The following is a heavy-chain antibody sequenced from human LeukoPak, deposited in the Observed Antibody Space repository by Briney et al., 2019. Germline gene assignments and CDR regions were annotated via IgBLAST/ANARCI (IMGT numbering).Heavy chain of an antibody. D-gene: IGHD2-2*02. CDR1: GYTFTGYY. J-gene: IGHJ3*02. Sequence: GASVKVSCKASGYTFTGYYMHWVRQAPGQGLEWMGWINPNSGGTNYAQKFQGRVTMTRDTSISTAYMELSRLRPDDTAVYYCAREALYCSSTSCYTSAFDIWGQGTMVTVSS. CDR3: AREALYCSSTSCYTSAFDI. CDR2: INPNSGGT. V-gene: IGHV1-2*02.